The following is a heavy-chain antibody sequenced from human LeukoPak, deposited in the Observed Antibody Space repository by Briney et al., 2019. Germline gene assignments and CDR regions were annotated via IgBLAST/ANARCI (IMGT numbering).Heavy chain of an antibody. V-gene: IGHV4-38-2*02. D-gene: IGHD5-18*01. Sequence: PSETLSLTCTASGYSISSGYYWGWIRQPPGKGLEWIGSIYHSGSTYYNPPLKSRVTISVDTSKNQFSLKLSSVTAADTAVYYCARGFGDTAMVDFDYWGQGTLVTVSS. CDR2: IYHSGST. CDR3: ARGFGDTAMVDFDY. CDR1: GYSISSGYY. J-gene: IGHJ4*02.